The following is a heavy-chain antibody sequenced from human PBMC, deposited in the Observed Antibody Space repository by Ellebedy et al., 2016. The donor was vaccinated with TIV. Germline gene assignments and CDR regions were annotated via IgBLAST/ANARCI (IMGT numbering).Heavy chain of an antibody. CDR2: INWSGGST. CDR3: ARDLTVGYNSYGMDV. V-gene: IGHV3-20*04. D-gene: IGHD4-23*01. CDR1: GFTFSSYW. Sequence: GGSLRLSCAASGFTFSSYWMYWVRQAPGKGLEWVSDINWSGGSTTYADSVKGRFTVSRNNAKNSLFLQMNSLRAEDTAVYYCARDLTVGYNSYGMDVWGQGTTVTVSS. J-gene: IGHJ6*02.